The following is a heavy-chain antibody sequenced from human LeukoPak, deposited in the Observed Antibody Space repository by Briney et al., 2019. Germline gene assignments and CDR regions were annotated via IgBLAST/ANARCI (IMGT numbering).Heavy chain of an antibody. J-gene: IGHJ6*03. CDR1: GVTFRNYG. CDR3: AREGHYDILTGYSPLEYYFYYMDV. V-gene: IGHV3-30*04. D-gene: IGHD3-9*01. Sequence: QPGRSLRLSCEASGVTFRNYGIHWVRQTPGKGLEWVAAISSDGVEKHYADSVKGRFTISRDNSKSTLYLQMNSLRAEDTALYYCAREGHYDILTGYSPLEYYFYYMDVWGKGTTVTVSS. CDR2: ISSDGVEK.